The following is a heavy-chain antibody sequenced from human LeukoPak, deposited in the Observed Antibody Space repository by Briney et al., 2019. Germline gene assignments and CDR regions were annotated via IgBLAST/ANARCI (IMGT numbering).Heavy chain of an antibody. CDR2: INPNSGGT. D-gene: IGHD2-15*01. Sequence: ASVKVSCKASGYTFTGYYMHWVRQAPGQGLEWMGWINPNSGGTNYAQKFQGRVTMTRDTSISTAYMELSRLRSDDTAVYYCAREERILEYCSGGSCYPVNLVDYWGQGTLVTVSS. V-gene: IGHV1-2*02. CDR1: GYTFTGYY. J-gene: IGHJ4*02. CDR3: AREERILEYCSGGSCYPVNLVDY.